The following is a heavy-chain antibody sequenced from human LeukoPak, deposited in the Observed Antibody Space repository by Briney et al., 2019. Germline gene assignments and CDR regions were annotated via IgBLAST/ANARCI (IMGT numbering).Heavy chain of an antibody. D-gene: IGHD1-7*01. V-gene: IGHV4-59*12. CDR1: GGSISSYY. Sequence: SETLSLTCTVSGGSISSYYWSWIRQPPGKGLEWIGYIYYSGSTNYNPSLKSRVTISVDKSKNQFSLKLSSVTAADTAVYYCAKKRALDLELQTYYLDYWGQGTLVTVSS. CDR2: IYYSGST. J-gene: IGHJ4*02. CDR3: AKKRALDLELQTYYLDY.